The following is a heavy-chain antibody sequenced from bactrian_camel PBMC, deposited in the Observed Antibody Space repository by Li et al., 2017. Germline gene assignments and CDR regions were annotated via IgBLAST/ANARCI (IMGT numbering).Heavy chain of an antibody. V-gene: IGHV3S42*01. Sequence: VQLVESGGGLVQPGGSLRLSCAASGFTFDDYTMAWIRQAPGKGLEWVASINVGGNSPSYADSVKGRFIISKDAKNTLQLQMNSLQPEDTAMYFCAADYTPNRNYRSRCRYRGGIDYWGKGTSVT. D-gene: IGHD1*01. CDR1: GFTFDDYT. CDR2: INVGGNSP. J-gene: IGHJ7*01.